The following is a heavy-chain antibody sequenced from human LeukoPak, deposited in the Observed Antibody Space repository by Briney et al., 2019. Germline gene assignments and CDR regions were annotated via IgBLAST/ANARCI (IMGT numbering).Heavy chain of an antibody. J-gene: IGHJ4*02. CDR1: GYTFTSYG. V-gene: IGHV1-18*01. CDR2: ISAYNGNT. Sequence: ASVKVSCKASGYTFTSYGISWVRQAPGQGLEWMGWISAYNGNTNYAQKLQGRVTMTTDTSTSTAYMELRSLRSDDTAVYYCAREEYYYDSSGYIDYWGQGTLVTVSS. CDR3: AREEYYYDSSGYIDY. D-gene: IGHD3-22*01.